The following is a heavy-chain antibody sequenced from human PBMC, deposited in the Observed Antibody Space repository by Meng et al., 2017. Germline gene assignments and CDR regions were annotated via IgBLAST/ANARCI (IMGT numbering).Heavy chain of an antibody. J-gene: IGHJ4*02. CDR3: ARDRSGWYSGRGPFDY. CDR1: GDSVSSNSAA. CDR2: TYYRSKWYN. Sequence: QVQLHQFGPGLVKPSQTLSLTFAIAGDSVSSNSAAWNWIRQSPSRGLEWLGRTYYRSKWYNDYAVSVKSRITINPDTSKNQFSLQLNSVTPEDTAVYYCARDRSGWYSGRGPFDYWGQGTLVTVSS. V-gene: IGHV6-1*01. D-gene: IGHD6-19*01.